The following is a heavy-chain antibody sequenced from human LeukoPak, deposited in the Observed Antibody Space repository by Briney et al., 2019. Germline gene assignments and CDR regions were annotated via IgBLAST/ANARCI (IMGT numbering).Heavy chain of an antibody. J-gene: IGHJ2*01. V-gene: IGHV4-59*11. CDR2: IYYSGST. D-gene: IGHD5-18*01. CDR3: ARDRYGYLIRYFDL. CDR1: GGSICSHY. Sequence: PSETLSLTCTVSGGSICSHYWSWIRQPPGKGLEWIGYIYYSGSTNYNPSLKSRVTISVDTSKNQFSLKLSSVTAADTAVYYCARDRYGYLIRYFDLWGRGTLVTVSS.